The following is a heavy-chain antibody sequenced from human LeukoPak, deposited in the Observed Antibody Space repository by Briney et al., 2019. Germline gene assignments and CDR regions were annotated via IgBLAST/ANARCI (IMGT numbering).Heavy chain of an antibody. J-gene: IGHJ2*01. D-gene: IGHD3-9*01. CDR2: FYHSGST. V-gene: IGHV4-38-2*02. Sequence: SETLSLTCTVSGYSISSGYTWGWIRQPPGKGLEWIGSFYHSGSTYYNPSLRSRITISVDTSKNQVSLNLSSVTAADTAVYYCAREMYYDILTGNLYWYFDLWGRGTLVTVSS. CDR1: GYSISSGYT. CDR3: AREMYYDILTGNLYWYFDL.